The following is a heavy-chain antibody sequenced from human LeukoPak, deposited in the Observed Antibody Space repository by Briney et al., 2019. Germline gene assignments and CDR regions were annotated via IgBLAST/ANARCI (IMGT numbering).Heavy chain of an antibody. Sequence: SVKVSCKASGGTFSSYAISWVRQAPGQGLEWMGGIIPIFGTANYAQKFQGRVTITADESTSTAYMELSSLRSEDTAVYYCARARLDYDSSGYPSEDYYFDYWGQEPLVTVSS. J-gene: IGHJ4*02. CDR1: GGTFSSYA. V-gene: IGHV1-69*13. D-gene: IGHD3-22*01. CDR3: ARARLDYDSSGYPSEDYYFDY. CDR2: IIPIFGTA.